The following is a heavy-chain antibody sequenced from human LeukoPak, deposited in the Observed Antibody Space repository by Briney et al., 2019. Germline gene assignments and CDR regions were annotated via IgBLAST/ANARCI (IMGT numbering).Heavy chain of an antibody. V-gene: IGHV3-30-3*01. D-gene: IGHD6-13*01. CDR2: ISYDGSNK. J-gene: IGHJ3*02. CDR1: GFTFSSYA. CDR3: ASEEVAGPAGAFDI. Sequence: GGSLRLSCAASGFTFSSYAMHWVRQAPGKGLEWVAVISYDGSNKYYADSVKGRFTISRDNSKNTLYLQMNSLRAEDTAVYYCASEEVAGPAGAFDIWGQGTMVTVSS.